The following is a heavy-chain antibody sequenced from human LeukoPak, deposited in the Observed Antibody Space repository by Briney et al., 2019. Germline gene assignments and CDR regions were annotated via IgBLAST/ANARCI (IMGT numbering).Heavy chain of an antibody. CDR3: AKDSSGRHTYCSSTSSYGNYYYMDV. CDR2: ISWDGGST. J-gene: IGHJ6*03. CDR1: GFTFDDYT. V-gene: IGHV3-43*01. Sequence: PGGSLRLSCAASGFTFDDYTMHWVRQAPGKGLEWVSLISWDGGSTYYADSVKGRFTISRDNSKNSLYLQMNSLRTEDTALYYCAKDSSGRHTYCSSTSSYGNYYYMDVWGKGTTVTVSS. D-gene: IGHD2-2*01.